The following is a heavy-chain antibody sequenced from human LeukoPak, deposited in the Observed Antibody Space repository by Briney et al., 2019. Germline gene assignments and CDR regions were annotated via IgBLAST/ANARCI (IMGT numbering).Heavy chain of an antibody. CDR2: INPSGDSI. CDR1: GYSFTSYY. V-gene: IGHV1-46*01. CDR3: ARDNSVGDNAWWFDP. Sequence: GASVKVSCKASGYSFTSYYMHWVRQAPGQGLEWMGIINPSGDSISYAQKFQGRVTMTRDMSTSTDYMELSSLRSEDTAVYYCARDNSVGDNAWWFDPWGRGTLVTVSS. D-gene: IGHD1-26*01. J-gene: IGHJ5*02.